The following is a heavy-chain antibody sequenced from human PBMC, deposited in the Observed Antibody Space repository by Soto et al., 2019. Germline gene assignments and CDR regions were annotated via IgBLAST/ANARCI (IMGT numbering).Heavy chain of an antibody. CDR1: GFTFGDYA. V-gene: IGHV3-49*03. Sequence: GGSLRLSCTASGFTFGDYAMSWFRQAPGKGLEWVGFIRSKAYGGTTQYAASVKGRFTISRDDSKSIAYLQMNSLKTEDTAVYYCTTNYYDSSGYDNWFDPWGQGTLVTRLL. D-gene: IGHD3-22*01. CDR2: IRSKAYGGTT. CDR3: TTNYYDSSGYDNWFDP. J-gene: IGHJ5*02.